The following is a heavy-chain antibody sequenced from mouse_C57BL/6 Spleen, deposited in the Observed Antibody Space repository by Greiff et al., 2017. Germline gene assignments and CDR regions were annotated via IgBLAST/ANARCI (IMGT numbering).Heavy chain of an antibody. D-gene: IGHD1-1*01. J-gene: IGHJ2*01. CDR1: GYTFTGYW. CDR2: ILTGRGST. Sequence: VKLMESGAELMKPGASVQLSCKATGYTFTGYWIEWVKQRPGHGLEWIGEILTGRGSTNNNEKVKGQATFTADTSSNTAYMQLSSLTTEDSAIYYCARNYGSSYDFDYWGQGTTLTVSS. CDR3: ARNYGSSYDFDY. V-gene: IGHV1-9*01.